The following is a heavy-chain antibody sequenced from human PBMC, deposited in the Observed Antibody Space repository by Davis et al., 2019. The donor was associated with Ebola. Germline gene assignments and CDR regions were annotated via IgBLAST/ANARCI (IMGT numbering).Heavy chain of an antibody. CDR2: ISGSGGST. J-gene: IGHJ3*02. D-gene: IGHD2-21*01. CDR1: GFTFSSYA. V-gene: IGHV3-23*01. Sequence: GESLKISCAASGFTFSSYAMSWVRQAPGKGLEWVSAISGSGGSTNYADSVKGRFTISRDNSKNTLYLQMNSLRAEDTAVYYCAKSDYYDAFDIWGQGTMVTVSS. CDR3: AKSDYYDAFDI.